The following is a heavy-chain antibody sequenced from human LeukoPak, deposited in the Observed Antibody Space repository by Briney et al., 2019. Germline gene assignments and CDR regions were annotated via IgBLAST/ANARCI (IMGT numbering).Heavy chain of an antibody. Sequence: SETLSLTCAVSGYSISSAYYWGWIRQPPGKGLEWIGSIYHSGSTYYNPSLKSRVTMSVDTSKNQFSLKLSSVTAADTAVYYCARVRRVLYDFDLWGRGTLVTVSS. CDR1: GYSISSAYY. J-gene: IGHJ2*01. D-gene: IGHD2-8*01. CDR3: ARVRRVLYDFDL. CDR2: IYHSGST. V-gene: IGHV4-38-2*01.